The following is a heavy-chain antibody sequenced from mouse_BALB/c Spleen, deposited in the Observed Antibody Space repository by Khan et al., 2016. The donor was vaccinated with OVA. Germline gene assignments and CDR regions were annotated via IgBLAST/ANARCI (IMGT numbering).Heavy chain of an antibody. V-gene: IGHV2-9*02. CDR3: ASLEDI. CDR1: GFSLSSYG. D-gene: IGHD1-3*01. CDR2: IWAGGST. Sequence: QVQLKESGPGLVAPSRCLSITCTVSGFSLSSYGVHWVRQPPGKGLEWLGVIWAGGSTNYNSALMSRLSISKDNSESQVFLRMNSLQTDDTSMYYCASLEDIWGQGTTLTVSS. J-gene: IGHJ2*01.